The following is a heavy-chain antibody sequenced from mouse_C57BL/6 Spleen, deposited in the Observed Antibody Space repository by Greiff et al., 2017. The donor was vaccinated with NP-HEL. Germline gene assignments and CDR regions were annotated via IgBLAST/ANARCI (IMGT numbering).Heavy chain of an antibody. Sequence: QVQLQQSGAELVMPGASVKLSCKASGYTFTSYWMHWVKQRPGQGLEWIGEIDPSDSYTNYNQKFKGKSTLTVDKSSSTAYMQLSSLTSEDSAVYYCARSTAQAYYYAMDYWGQGTSVTVSS. J-gene: IGHJ4*01. CDR2: IDPSDSYT. V-gene: IGHV1-69*01. CDR1: GYTFTSYW. D-gene: IGHD3-2*02. CDR3: ARSTAQAYYYAMDY.